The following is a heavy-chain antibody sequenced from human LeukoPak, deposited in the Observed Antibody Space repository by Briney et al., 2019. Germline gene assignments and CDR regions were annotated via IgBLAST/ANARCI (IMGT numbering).Heavy chain of an antibody. Sequence: SETLSLTCTVSGGSIGSGDYYWSFIRQPAGKGLEWIGRIHSRGSTSYNPSLKSRVTISVDTSKDQFSLKLSSVTAADTAVYYCARRVVYYYGSGFDYWGQGTLVTVSS. CDR2: IHSRGST. J-gene: IGHJ4*02. CDR1: GGSIGSGDYY. V-gene: IGHV4-61*02. D-gene: IGHD3-10*01. CDR3: ARRVVYYYGSGFDY.